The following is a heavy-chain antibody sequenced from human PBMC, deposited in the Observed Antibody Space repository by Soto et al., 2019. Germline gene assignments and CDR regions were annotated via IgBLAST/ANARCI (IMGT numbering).Heavy chain of an antibody. V-gene: IGHV3-74*01. D-gene: IGHD2-2*01. CDR2: ISSDGSST. J-gene: IGHJ4*02. CDR1: GFIFNSYW. Sequence: GGSLRLSCAASGFIFNSYWMHWVRQATGKGLVWVSRISSDGSSTHYAESVKGRFTISRDNAKNTLSLQMNSLRAEDTAVYYCAREEYCSSTSCYRRNFDYWGQGTLVTVSS. CDR3: AREEYCSSTSCYRRNFDY.